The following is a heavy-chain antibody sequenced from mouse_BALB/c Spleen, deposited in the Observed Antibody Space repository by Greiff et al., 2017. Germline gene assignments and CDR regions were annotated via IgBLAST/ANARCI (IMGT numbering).Heavy chain of an antibody. CDR1: GYTFTSYW. CDR3: ANRYPAWFAY. CDR2: INPSTGYT. D-gene: IGHD2-14*01. Sequence: QVQLQQSGAELAKPGASVKMSCKASGYTFTSYWMHWVKQRPGQGLEWIGYINPSTGYTEYNQKFKDKATLTADKSSSTAYMQLSSLTSEDSAVYYCANRYPAWFAYWGQGTLVTVS. V-gene: IGHV1-7*01. J-gene: IGHJ3*01.